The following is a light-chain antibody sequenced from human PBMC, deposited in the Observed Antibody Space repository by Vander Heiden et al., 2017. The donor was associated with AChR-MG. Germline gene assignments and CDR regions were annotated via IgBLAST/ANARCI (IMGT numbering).Light chain of an antibody. V-gene: IGLV1-40*01. J-gene: IGLJ2*01. CDR1: SSNIGGDYV. CDR3: QSYDSSLGGSV. Sequence: QSVLTQPPSVSAAPGQRVTISCTGSSSNIGGDYVVRWYQQLPGAAPKLLIYSNSNRPSGVPDRFSGSKSGTSASLAITGLQAEDEADYYGQSYDSSLGGSVFGGGTKLTVL. CDR2: SNS.